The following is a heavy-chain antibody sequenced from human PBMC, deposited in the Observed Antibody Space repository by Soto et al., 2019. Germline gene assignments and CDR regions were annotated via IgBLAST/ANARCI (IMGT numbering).Heavy chain of an antibody. J-gene: IGHJ6*02. CDR3: AKSPSQLLPHGMDV. V-gene: IGHV1-69*06. Sequence: SVKVSCKASGGTFSSYAISWVRQAPGQGLEWMGGIIPIFGTANYAQKFQGRVTITADKSTSTAYMELSSLRAEDTAVYYCAKSPSQLLPHGMDVWGQGTTVTVSS. D-gene: IGHD3-22*01. CDR1: GGTFSSYA. CDR2: IIPIFGTA.